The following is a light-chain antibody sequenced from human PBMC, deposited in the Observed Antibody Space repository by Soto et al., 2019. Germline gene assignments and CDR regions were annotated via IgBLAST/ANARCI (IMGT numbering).Light chain of an antibody. CDR2: WAS. V-gene: IGKV4-1*01. Sequence: DIVMTQSPDSLAVSLGERATINCKSSQSVLYSSNNKNYLDWYQQKPGQPPKLLIYWASTRESGVPDRFSGSGSGTDFTLTNSSLQAEDVAVYCCQQYYSTPLTFGGGTKV. J-gene: IGKJ4*01. CDR1: QSVLYSSNNKNY. CDR3: QQYYSTPLT.